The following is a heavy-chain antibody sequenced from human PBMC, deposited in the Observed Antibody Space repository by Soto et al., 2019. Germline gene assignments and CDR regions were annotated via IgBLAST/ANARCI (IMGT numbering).Heavy chain of an antibody. CDR3: TTAERGGSYYSDY. CDR1: GFTFTSAW. D-gene: IGHD1-26*01. Sequence: EVQLVESGGGLVRPGESLRLSCAASGFTFTSAWINWVRQAPGKGLEWAGRIKSKTDGGTVDYGAPVKGRLTISRDDSKNTAYLQINSLRNEDTAVYYCTTAERGGSYYSDYWGQGTLVTVSS. J-gene: IGHJ4*02. V-gene: IGHV3-15*07. CDR2: IKSKTDGGTV.